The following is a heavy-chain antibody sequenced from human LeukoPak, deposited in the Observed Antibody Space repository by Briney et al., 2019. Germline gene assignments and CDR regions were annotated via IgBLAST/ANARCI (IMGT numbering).Heavy chain of an antibody. Sequence: SETLSLTCTVSGDSVSSDSWSWIRQAPGKGLEWIGDKYYSGDTYYAPSLKSRVTISVDTSKNQFSLKLSSVTAADTAVYYCARIIAGRLDFWGQGTLVTVSS. V-gene: IGHV4-59*02. CDR3: ARIIAGRLDF. CDR1: GDSVSSDS. J-gene: IGHJ4*02. D-gene: IGHD6-6*01. CDR2: KYYSGDT.